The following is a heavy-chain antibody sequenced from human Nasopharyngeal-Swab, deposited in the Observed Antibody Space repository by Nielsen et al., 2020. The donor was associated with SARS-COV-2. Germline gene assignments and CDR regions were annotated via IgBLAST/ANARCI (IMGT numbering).Heavy chain of an antibody. CDR2: ISYDESNK. CDR3: ASTPLDSSGYYYAFHY. V-gene: IGHV3-30-3*01. CDR1: GFTFSRYT. D-gene: IGHD3-22*01. Sequence: GEPLKISCAASGFTFSRYTMHWVRQAPGKGLEWVAVISYDESNKYYADSVKGRFTISRDISKNTLYLQMNSLRAEDTAVFYCASTPLDSSGYYYAFHYWGRGTLVTVSS. J-gene: IGHJ4*02.